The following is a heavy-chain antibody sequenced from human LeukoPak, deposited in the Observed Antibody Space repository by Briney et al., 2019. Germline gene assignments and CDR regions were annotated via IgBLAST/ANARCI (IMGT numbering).Heavy chain of an antibody. D-gene: IGHD3-22*01. V-gene: IGHV4-31*03. J-gene: IGHJ4*02. Sequence: SETLSLTCTVSGGSISSGGYYWSWIRQHPGKGLEWVGYIYYSGSTYYNPSPKSRVTISVDTSKNQFSLKLSSVTAADTAVYYCARTYYYDSSGYPTPFGYWGQGTLVTVSS. CDR3: ARTYYYDSSGYPTPFGY. CDR1: GGSISSGGYY. CDR2: IYYSGST.